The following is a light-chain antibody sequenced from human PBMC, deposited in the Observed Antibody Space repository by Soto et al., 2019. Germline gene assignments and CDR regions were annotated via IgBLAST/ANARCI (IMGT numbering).Light chain of an antibody. CDR1: QSVSSNF. Sequence: EIVLTQSPGTLSLSPGERATLSRRASQSVSSNFLAWYQEKLGQAPRLLIYGASKRATGIPDRFSGSGSGTDFTLTSSRLEPEDFAVYYCQQYGSSPITFGQGTRLEIK. CDR2: GAS. CDR3: QQYGSSPIT. V-gene: IGKV3-20*01. J-gene: IGKJ5*01.